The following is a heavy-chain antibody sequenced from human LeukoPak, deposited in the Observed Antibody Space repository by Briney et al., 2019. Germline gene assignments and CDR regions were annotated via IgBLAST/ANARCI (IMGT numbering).Heavy chain of an antibody. CDR1: GYSISSGYY. D-gene: IGHD3-10*01. J-gene: IGHJ2*01. Sequence: PSETLSLTCTVSGYSISSGYYWGWIRQPPGKGLEWIGSIYHSGSTYYNPSLKSRVTISVDTSKNQFSLKLSSVTAADTAVYYCARSGPQNYYGSGSYFAVWYFDLWGRGTLGTVSS. CDR2: IYHSGST. CDR3: ARSGPQNYYGSGSYFAVWYFDL. V-gene: IGHV4-38-2*02.